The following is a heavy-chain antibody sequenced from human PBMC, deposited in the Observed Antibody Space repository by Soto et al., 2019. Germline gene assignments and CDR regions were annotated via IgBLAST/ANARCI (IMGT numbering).Heavy chain of an antibody. CDR3: ARVPYDTTGYYAF. CDR1: GYTFTTYY. D-gene: IGHD3-22*01. V-gene: IGHV1-46*01. Sequence: ASVKVSCKASGYTFTTYYMHWVRQAPGQGLEWMGVIDPTHGSTTYAQKFQGRVTMTSDTSTNTVYMELSSLKSEDTAVYYCARVPYDTTGYYAFWGQGTLVTVSS. CDR2: IDPTHGST. J-gene: IGHJ4*02.